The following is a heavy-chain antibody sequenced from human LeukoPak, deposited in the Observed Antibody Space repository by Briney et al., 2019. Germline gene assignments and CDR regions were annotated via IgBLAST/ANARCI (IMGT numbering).Heavy chain of an antibody. J-gene: IGHJ4*02. D-gene: IGHD3-22*01. Sequence: PGRSLRLSCAAPGFTFSSYGMHWVRQAPGKGLEWVSAIRGSGGSTYSADSVKGWFTISRDNSKNTLYLQMNSLRAEDTAVYYCYIPYYDTSAYKGYWGQGTLVTVSS. CDR3: YIPYYDTSAYKGY. CDR1: GFTFSSYG. CDR2: IRGSGGST. V-gene: IGHV3-23*01.